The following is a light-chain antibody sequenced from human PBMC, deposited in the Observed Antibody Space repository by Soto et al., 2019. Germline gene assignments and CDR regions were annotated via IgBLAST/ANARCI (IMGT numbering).Light chain of an antibody. J-gene: IGLJ3*02. CDR1: SSDVGGYNY. CDR3: NSYRIRSTLWV. CDR2: EVN. V-gene: IGLV2-14*01. Sequence: QSVLTQPASVSGSPGQSITISCTGTSSDVGGYNYVSWYQHHPGKAPKLMIYEVNSRPSGVSNRFSGSNSGNTASLTISGLQAEDEADYYCNSYRIRSTLWVFGGGTKLTVL.